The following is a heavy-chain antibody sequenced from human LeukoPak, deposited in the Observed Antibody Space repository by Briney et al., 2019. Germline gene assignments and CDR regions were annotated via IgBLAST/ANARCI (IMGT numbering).Heavy chain of an antibody. CDR3: ARLLDNDSSGDPDTFDM. J-gene: IGHJ3*02. D-gene: IGHD3-22*01. V-gene: IGHV4-59*11. Sequence: PSETLPLTCTVSGGSISGHYWSWIRQPPGKGLEWIGYVYYSGKTYYSSSLRSRVTISVDTSKNHFSLKLTSVTAADTALYYCARLLDNDSSGDPDTFDMWGQGTMVTVSS. CDR1: GGSISGHY. CDR2: VYYSGKT.